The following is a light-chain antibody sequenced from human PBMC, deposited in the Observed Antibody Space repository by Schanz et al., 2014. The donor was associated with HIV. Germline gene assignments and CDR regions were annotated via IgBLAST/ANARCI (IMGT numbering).Light chain of an antibody. J-gene: IGLJ2*01. Sequence: QSALTQPASVSGSPGQSITISCTGTNSDVGGYDYVSWYQQHPGTAPKLMIYEVSNRPSGVPDRFSGSKSGNTASLTISGLQAEDETDYYCSSYTSSSTLLFGGGTKLTVL. V-gene: IGLV2-14*01. CDR1: NSDVGGYDY. CDR2: EVS. CDR3: SSYTSSSTLL.